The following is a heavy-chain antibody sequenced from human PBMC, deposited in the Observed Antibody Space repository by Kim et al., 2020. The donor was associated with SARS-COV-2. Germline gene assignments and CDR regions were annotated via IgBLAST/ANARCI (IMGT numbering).Heavy chain of an antibody. CDR3: ARVKTVAGTANDAFDI. J-gene: IGHJ3*02. V-gene: IGHV4-59*12. CDR1: GGSISSYY. D-gene: IGHD6-19*01. CDR2: IYYSGST. Sequence: SETLSLTCTVSGGSISSYYWSWIRQPPGKGLEWIGYIYYSGSTNYNPSLKSRVTISVDTSKNQFPLKLSSVTAADTAVYYCARVKTVAGTANDAFDIWGQGTMVTVSS.